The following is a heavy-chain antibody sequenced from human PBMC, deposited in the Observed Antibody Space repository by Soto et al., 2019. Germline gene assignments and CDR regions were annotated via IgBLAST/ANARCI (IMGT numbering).Heavy chain of an antibody. Sequence: QVQLVQSGAEVKKPGSSVKVSCKASGGTFSSYAIRWVRQAPGQGLEWMGGIIPIFGTANYAQKFQGRVTITADVSTSTAYMELSSLRSEDTAVYYCARDRVLWFGELLYYFDYWGQGTLVTVSS. CDR3: ARDRVLWFGELLYYFDY. D-gene: IGHD3-10*01. CDR1: GGTFSSYA. V-gene: IGHV1-69*01. J-gene: IGHJ4*02. CDR2: IIPIFGTA.